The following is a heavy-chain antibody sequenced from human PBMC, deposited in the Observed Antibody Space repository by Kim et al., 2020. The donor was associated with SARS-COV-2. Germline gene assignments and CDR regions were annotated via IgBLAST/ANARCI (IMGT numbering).Heavy chain of an antibody. D-gene: IGHD3-10*01. CDR1: GFTFSSYA. CDR2: ISGSGGST. V-gene: IGHV3-23*01. Sequence: GGSLRLSCAASGFTFSSYAMSWVRQAPGKGLEWVSAISGSGGSTYYEDSVKGRFTISRDNSKNTLYLQMNSLRAEDTAVYYCAKEWFGHYYYYYGMDVWGQGTTVTVSS. J-gene: IGHJ6*02. CDR3: AKEWFGHYYYYYGMDV.